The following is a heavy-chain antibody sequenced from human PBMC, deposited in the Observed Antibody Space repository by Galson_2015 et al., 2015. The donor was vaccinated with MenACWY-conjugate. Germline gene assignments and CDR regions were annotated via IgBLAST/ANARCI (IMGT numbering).Heavy chain of an antibody. CDR1: GLTFRTHR. CDR3: AKSIVVSKGAVDI. V-gene: IGHV3-21*01. J-gene: IGHJ3*02. Sequence: SLRLSCAASGLTFRTHRMNWVRQAPGKGLEWVSSISGDSIYIFYADSVKGRFTISRDNAENSLYLQMNSLRTEDTAVYYCAKSIVVSKGAVDIWGQVTMVTVSS. D-gene: IGHD1-26*01. CDR2: ISGDSIYI.